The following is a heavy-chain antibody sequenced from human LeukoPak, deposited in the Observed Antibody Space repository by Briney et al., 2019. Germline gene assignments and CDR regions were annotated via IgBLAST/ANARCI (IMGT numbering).Heavy chain of an antibody. CDR1: GGSFSSYY. Sequence: SETLSLTCAVYGGSFSSYYWSWIRQPPGKGLEWIGEINHSGSTNYNPSLKSRVTISVDTSKNQFSLKLSSVTAADTAVYYCAGSLSGSYRNWFDPWGQGTLVTVSS. J-gene: IGHJ5*02. D-gene: IGHD1-26*01. CDR3: AGSLSGSYRNWFDP. CDR2: INHSGST. V-gene: IGHV4-34*01.